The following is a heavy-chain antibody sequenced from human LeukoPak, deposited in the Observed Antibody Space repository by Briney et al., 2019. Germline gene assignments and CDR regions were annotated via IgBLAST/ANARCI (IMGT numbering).Heavy chain of an antibody. CDR3: ARDTLYDILTGSHTIYYGMDV. Sequence: ASVKVSCKASGYTFTSYGISWVRQAPGQGLEWMGWISAYNGNTNYAQKLQGRVTITADKSTSTAYMELSSLRSEDTAVYYCARDTLYDILTGSHTIYYGMDVWGQGTTVTVSS. D-gene: IGHD3-9*01. CDR1: GYTFTSYG. CDR2: ISAYNGNT. V-gene: IGHV1-18*01. J-gene: IGHJ6*02.